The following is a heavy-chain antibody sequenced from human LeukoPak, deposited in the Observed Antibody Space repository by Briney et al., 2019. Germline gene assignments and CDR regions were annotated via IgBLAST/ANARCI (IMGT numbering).Heavy chain of an antibody. CDR3: ARYAHGGSYSIWHAFDI. CDR1: GFTFSSYE. Sequence: GGSLRLSCAASGFTFSSYEMNWVRQAPGKGLEWVSYISRSGSPRYYGDSVKGRFTISRDNAKNSLYLQMNSLRAEDTAVYYCARYAHGGSYSIWHAFDIWGQGTMVTVSS. V-gene: IGHV3-48*03. CDR2: ISRSGSPR. D-gene: IGHD1-26*01. J-gene: IGHJ3*02.